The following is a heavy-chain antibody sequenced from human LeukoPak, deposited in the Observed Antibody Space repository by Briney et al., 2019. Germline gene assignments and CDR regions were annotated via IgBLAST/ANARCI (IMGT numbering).Heavy chain of an antibody. Sequence: GASVKVSCKASGYSFTNYGISWVRQAPGQGLEWVGWISAYSGETKYAPKLQGRVTLTRDTSTSTAYMELRSLRSDDTAVYYCARRIGVAGLDYWGQGTLVTVSS. CDR2: ISAYSGET. J-gene: IGHJ4*02. CDR3: ARRIGVAGLDY. V-gene: IGHV1-18*01. D-gene: IGHD3-3*01. CDR1: GYSFTNYG.